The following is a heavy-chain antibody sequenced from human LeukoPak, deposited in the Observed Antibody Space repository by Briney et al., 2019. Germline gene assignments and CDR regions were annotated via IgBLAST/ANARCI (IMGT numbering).Heavy chain of an antibody. J-gene: IGHJ6*03. CDR3: AKEGTPRYYYMEV. Sequence: GGSLRLSCAASGFTFSSYGMSWVRQAPGKGLEWVSGLSGSGGNTYYADSVKGRFTISRDNSKNTLYLQMNSLRAEDTALYYCAKEGTPRYYYMEVWGKGTTVTVS. CDR2: LSGSGGNT. V-gene: IGHV3-23*01. D-gene: IGHD1-1*01. CDR1: GFTFSSYG.